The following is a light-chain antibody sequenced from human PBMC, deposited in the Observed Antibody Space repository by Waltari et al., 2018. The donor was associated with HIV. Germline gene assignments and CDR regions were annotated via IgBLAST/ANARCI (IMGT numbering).Light chain of an antibody. Sequence: EIVMTQSPGILSVSPGESATLSCRASQNVNRELAWYQQRPGQSPRLLIFSTSTRAIGVPARFSGSGFGTEFTLTISILQSEDFGVYYCQQYYGKSPMYTFGQGTKVEIK. CDR1: QNVNRE. CDR2: STS. V-gene: IGKV3-15*01. J-gene: IGKJ2*01. CDR3: QQYYGKSPMYT.